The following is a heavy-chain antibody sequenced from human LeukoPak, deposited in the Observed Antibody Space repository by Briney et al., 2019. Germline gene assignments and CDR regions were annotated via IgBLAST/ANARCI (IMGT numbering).Heavy chain of an antibody. J-gene: IGHJ3*02. V-gene: IGHV4-34*01. CDR1: GGSFSGYY. CDR3: AKDSSGYYAFDI. Sequence: SETLSLTCAVYGGSFSGYYWSWIRQPPGKGLEWIGEINHSGSTNYNPSLKSRVTISVDTSKNQFSLKLSSVTAADTAVYYCAKDSSGYYAFDIWGQGTMVTASS. D-gene: IGHD3-22*01. CDR2: INHSGST.